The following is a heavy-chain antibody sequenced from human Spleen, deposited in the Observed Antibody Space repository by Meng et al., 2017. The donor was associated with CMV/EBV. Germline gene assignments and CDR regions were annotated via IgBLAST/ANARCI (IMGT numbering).Heavy chain of an antibody. J-gene: IGHJ6*02. V-gene: IGHV3-74*01. D-gene: IGHD2-15*01. CDR2: ISGDGTTT. CDR1: GFTFSTYW. Sequence: GESLKISCAASGFTFSTYWMHWVRQAPGKGLVWVSRISGDGTTTTYADSVRGRFTISRDNAKNTLYLQMDSLRAGDTAVYYCARDGKYCSGGTCDYYVMDVWGQGTTVTVSS. CDR3: ARDGKYCSGGTCDYYVMDV.